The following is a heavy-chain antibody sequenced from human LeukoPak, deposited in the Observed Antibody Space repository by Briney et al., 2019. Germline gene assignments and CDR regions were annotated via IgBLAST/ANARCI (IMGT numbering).Heavy chain of an antibody. V-gene: IGHV3-21*01. Sequence: PGGSLRHPCAASGFTFSSYSVNWVRQAPRKGLEWVSFISSSRSYIYYADSVKGRFTISRDNAKNSLYLQMNSLRAEDTAVYYCARERYSEKNYYYYGMDVWGQGTTVTVSS. CDR2: ISSSRSYI. D-gene: IGHD2-15*01. CDR3: ARERYSEKNYYYYGMDV. J-gene: IGHJ6*02. CDR1: GFTFSSYS.